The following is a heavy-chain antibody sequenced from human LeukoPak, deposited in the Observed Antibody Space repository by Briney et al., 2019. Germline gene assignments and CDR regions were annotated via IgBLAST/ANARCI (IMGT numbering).Heavy chain of an antibody. J-gene: IGHJ5*02. Sequence: SETLSLTCGVYDGSFSDYYWSWIRQPPGKGLEWIGEINHSGSTYYNPSLKSRVTISLDTSKSQFSLKLSSVTAADTAVYYCARKEGGQLVNTRRWFDPWGQGTLVTVSS. D-gene: IGHD6-13*01. CDR1: DGSFSDYY. CDR2: INHSGST. V-gene: IGHV4-34*01. CDR3: ARKEGGQLVNTRRWFDP.